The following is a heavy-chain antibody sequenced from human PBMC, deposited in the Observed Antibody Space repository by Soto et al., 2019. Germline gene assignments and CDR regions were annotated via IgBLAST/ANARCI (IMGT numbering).Heavy chain of an antibody. D-gene: IGHD1-26*01. J-gene: IGHJ4*02. V-gene: IGHV4-59*08. CDR1: GGTISIWD. CDR3: ARRYGSAIDY. CDR2: IYYSGST. Sequence: SETLSLSCTVSGGTISIWDWSWIRQPPGKGLEWIGYIYYSGSTNCNPSLKSRVTISVDTSKNQFSLKLSSVTAADTAVYYCARRYGSAIDYWGQGTLVTVSS.